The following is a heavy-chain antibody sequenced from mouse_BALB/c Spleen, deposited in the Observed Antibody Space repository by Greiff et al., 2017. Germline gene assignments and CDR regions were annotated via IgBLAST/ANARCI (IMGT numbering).Heavy chain of an antibody. D-gene: IGHD2-13*01. CDR2: ISSGGST. Sequence: EVKLMESGGGLVKPGGSLKLSCAASGFTFSSYAMSWVRQTPEKRLEWVASISSGGSTYYPDSVKGRFTISRDNARNILYLQMSSLRSEDTAMYYCARGRGYYGDAWFAYWGQGTLVTVSA. V-gene: IGHV5-6-5*01. CDR1: GFTFSSYA. CDR3: ARGRGYYGDAWFAY. J-gene: IGHJ3*01.